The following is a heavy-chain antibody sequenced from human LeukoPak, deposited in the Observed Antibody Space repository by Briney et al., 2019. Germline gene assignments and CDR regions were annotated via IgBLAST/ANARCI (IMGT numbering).Heavy chain of an antibody. CDR2: TYYRSKWYN. CDR1: GDSVSSNRAA. CDR3: AKIGDSYYYGMDV. D-gene: IGHD2/OR15-2a*01. V-gene: IGHV6-1*01. J-gene: IGHJ6*02. Sequence: SQTLSLTCVISGDSVSSNRAAWNWIRQSPSRGLEWLGRTYYRSKWYNDYAVSVKSRITINPDTSKDQFSLQLNSVTPEDTAVYYCAKIGDSYYYGMDVWGQGTTVTVSS.